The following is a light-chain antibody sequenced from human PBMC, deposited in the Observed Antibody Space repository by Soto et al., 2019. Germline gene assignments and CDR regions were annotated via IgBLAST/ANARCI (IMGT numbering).Light chain of an antibody. CDR2: TAS. Sequence: DIQMTQSPSTLTASVGDRVTITCRASQNIDTWLAWYQQKPGKPPTLLMYTASILESGVPSRFSGSGSETEFTLTFSSLQPEDFATYYCQHYKTYSRTFGQGTKVDI. V-gene: IGKV1-5*03. J-gene: IGKJ1*01. CDR1: QNIDTW. CDR3: QHYKTYSRT.